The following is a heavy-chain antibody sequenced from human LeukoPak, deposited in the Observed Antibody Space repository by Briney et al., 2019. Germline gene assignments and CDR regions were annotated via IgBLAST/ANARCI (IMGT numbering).Heavy chain of an antibody. Sequence: ASVKVSCKASGYIFTGYYMHWVRQAPGQGLEWMGWISPNSGDTNYAQKFQGRVTMTRDTSISTAYMELSRLLSGDTAVYYCARGKTMVYCGGDCYRFDNWGQGTLVTVSS. V-gene: IGHV1-2*02. CDR2: ISPNSGDT. CDR1: GYIFTGYY. J-gene: IGHJ4*02. CDR3: ARGKTMVYCGGDCYRFDN. D-gene: IGHD2-21*02.